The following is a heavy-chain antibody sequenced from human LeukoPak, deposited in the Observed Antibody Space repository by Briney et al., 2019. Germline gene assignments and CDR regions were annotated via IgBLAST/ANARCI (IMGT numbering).Heavy chain of an antibody. Sequence: PSQTLSPTCTVSGGSINSGTYYWSWIRQPTGKGLEWIGRMYTSGSTNYNPSLESRVTISVDTSKNQFSLKLSPVTAADTAVYYCARGEKGSSSGSINYWGQGTLVTVSS. CDR2: MYTSGST. CDR3: ARGEKGSSSGSINY. J-gene: IGHJ4*02. V-gene: IGHV4-61*02. CDR1: GGSINSGTYY. D-gene: IGHD6-6*01.